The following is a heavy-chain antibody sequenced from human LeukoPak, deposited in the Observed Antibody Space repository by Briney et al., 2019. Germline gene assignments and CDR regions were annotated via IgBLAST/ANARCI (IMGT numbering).Heavy chain of an antibody. CDR1: GFTFSSYS. V-gene: IGHV3-21*01. CDR3: AREGQEGRWLQFNY. J-gene: IGHJ4*02. CDR2: ISSSSSYI. D-gene: IGHD5-24*01. Sequence: GGSLRLSCAASGFTFSSYSMNWVRQAPGKGLEWVSSISSSSSYIYYADSVKGRFTISRDNAKNSLYLQMNSLRAEDTAVYYCAREGQEGRWLQFNYWGQGTLVTVSS.